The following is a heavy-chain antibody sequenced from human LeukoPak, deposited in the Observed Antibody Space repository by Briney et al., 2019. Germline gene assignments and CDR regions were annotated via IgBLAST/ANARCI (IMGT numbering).Heavy chain of an antibody. V-gene: IGHV3-23*01. J-gene: IGHJ4*02. Sequence: QTGGSLRLSCAASGFTFSSYAMSWVRQAPGKGLEWVSAISGSGGSTYYADSVKGRFTISRDNSKNTLYLQMNSLRAEDTAVYYCAKGDYYDSSGYNYFDYWGQGTLVTVSS. CDR2: ISGSGGST. CDR1: GFTFSSYA. D-gene: IGHD3-22*01. CDR3: AKGDYYDSSGYNYFDY.